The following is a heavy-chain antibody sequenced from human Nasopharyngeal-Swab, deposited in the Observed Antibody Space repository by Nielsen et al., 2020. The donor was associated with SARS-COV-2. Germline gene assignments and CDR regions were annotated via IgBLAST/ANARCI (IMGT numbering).Heavy chain of an antibody. D-gene: IGHD3-10*01. J-gene: IGHJ5*02. CDR2: IRSKAYGGTT. V-gene: IGHV3-49*04. CDR3: TRAMVRGAPNWFDP. CDR1: GFTFGDYA. Sequence: PGGSLRLSCTASGFTFGDYAMSWVRQAPGKGLEWVGFIRSKAYGGTTEYAASVKGRFTISRDDSKSIAYLQMNSLKTEDTAVYYCTRAMVRGAPNWFDPWGQGTLVTVSS.